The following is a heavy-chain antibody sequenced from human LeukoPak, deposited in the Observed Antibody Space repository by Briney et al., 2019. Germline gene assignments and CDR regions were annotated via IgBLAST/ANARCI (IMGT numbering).Heavy chain of an antibody. J-gene: IGHJ6*03. V-gene: IGHV3-30*04. CDR2: ISYDGSNK. CDR3: ARVPRGISDYMDV. CDR1: GFTFSSYA. Sequence: GGSLRLSCAASGFTFSSYAMHWVRRAPGKGLEWVAVISYDGSNKYYADSVKGRFTISRDNSKNTLYLQMNSLRAEDTAVYYCARVPRGISDYMDVWGKGTTVTVSS. D-gene: IGHD3-16*01.